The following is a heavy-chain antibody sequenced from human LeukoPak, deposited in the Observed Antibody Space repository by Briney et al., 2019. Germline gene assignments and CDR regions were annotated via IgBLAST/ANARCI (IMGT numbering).Heavy chain of an antibody. D-gene: IGHD3-10*01. J-gene: IGHJ6*02. V-gene: IGHV1-69*04. Sequence: GASVKVSCKASGGTFSSYAISWVRQAPGQGLEWMGRIIPILGIANYAQKFQGRVTITADKSTNTAYMELSSLRSEDTAVYYCARDAGTSGSYYNYYYYGMDVWGQGTTVTVSS. CDR2: IIPILGIA. CDR3: ARDAGTSGSYYNYYYYGMDV. CDR1: GGTFSSYA.